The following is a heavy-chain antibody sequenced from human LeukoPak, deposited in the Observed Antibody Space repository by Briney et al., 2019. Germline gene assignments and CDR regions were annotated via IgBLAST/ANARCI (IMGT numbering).Heavy chain of an antibody. CDR2: ISAYNGNT. D-gene: IGHD6-13*01. CDR3: ATGVPSGYSSSWYIGPFDY. Sequence: ASVKVSCKASGYTFTSYGISWVRQAPGQGLEWMGWISAYNGNTNYAQKLQGRVTMTTDTSTSTAYMELRSLRSDDTAVYYCATGVPSGYSSSWYIGPFDYWGQGTLVTVSS. V-gene: IGHV1-18*01. CDR1: GYTFTSYG. J-gene: IGHJ4*02.